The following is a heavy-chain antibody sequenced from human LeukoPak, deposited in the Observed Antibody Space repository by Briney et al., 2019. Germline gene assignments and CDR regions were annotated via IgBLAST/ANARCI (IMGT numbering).Heavy chain of an antibody. J-gene: IGHJ4*02. CDR2: IYYSGST. V-gene: IGHV4-59*01. Sequence: SETLSLTCTVSGGSISSYYWSWIRQPPGKGLEWIGYIYYSGSTNYNPSLKSRVTISVDTSKNQFSLKLSSVTAADTAVYYCARGVAYCYGSGSYYNGPDYWGQGTLVTVSS. CDR3: ARGVAYCYGSGSYYNGPDY. D-gene: IGHD3-10*01. CDR1: GGSISSYY.